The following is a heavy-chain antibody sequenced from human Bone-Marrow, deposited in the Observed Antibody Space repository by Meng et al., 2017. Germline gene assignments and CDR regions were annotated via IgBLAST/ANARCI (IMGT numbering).Heavy chain of an antibody. CDR3: TIYTSGHM. D-gene: IGHD6-19*01. J-gene: IGHJ3*02. CDR2: ISRKINNFAT. Sequence: GESLKISCVVSGATFSGSDIHWVRQASGKRLEWVGRISRKINNFATAYAASVKGRFTITRDDSKNTAYLQMNSLISEDTALYYCTIYTSGHMWGQGAVVPVSS. CDR1: GATFSGSD. V-gene: IGHV3-73*01.